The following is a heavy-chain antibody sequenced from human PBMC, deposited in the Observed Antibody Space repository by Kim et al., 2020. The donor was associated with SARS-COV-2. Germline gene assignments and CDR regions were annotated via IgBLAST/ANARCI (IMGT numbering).Heavy chain of an antibody. D-gene: IGHD3-10*01. V-gene: IGHV3-30*04. Sequence: GGSLRLSCAASGFTFSSYAMHWVRQAPGKGLEWVAVISYDGSNKYYADSVKGRFTISRDNSKNTLYLQMNSLRAEDTAVYYCARGSDYYGSGSYPRGPTDYWGQGTLVTVSS. CDR3: ARGSDYYGSGSYPRGPTDY. CDR2: ISYDGSNK. J-gene: IGHJ4*02. CDR1: GFTFSSYA.